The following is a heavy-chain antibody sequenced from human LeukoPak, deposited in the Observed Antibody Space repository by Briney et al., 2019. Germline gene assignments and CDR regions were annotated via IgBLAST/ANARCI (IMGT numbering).Heavy chain of an antibody. CDR3: ARFSLGIAVAGTGEAFDI. D-gene: IGHD6-19*01. J-gene: IGHJ3*02. CDR1: GGSISSYY. V-gene: IGHV4-4*07. CDR2: IYTSGST. Sequence: SETLSLTCTVSGGSISSYYWSWIRQPAGTGLEWIGRIYTSGSTNYNPSLKSRVTMSVDTSKNQFSLKLSSVTAADTAVYYCARFSLGIAVAGTGEAFDIWGQGTMVTVSS.